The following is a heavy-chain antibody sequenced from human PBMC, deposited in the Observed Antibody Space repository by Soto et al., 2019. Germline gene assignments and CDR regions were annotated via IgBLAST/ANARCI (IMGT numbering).Heavy chain of an antibody. CDR2: ISGSGGST. Sequence: EVQLLESGGGLVQPGGSLRLSCAASGFTFSSYAMSWVRQAPGKGLEWVSAISGSGGSTYYAGSVKGRFTISRDNSKNTLYLQMNSLRAEDTAVYYCAKDRGYVYYFQHWGQGTLVTVSS. D-gene: IGHD5-12*01. V-gene: IGHV3-23*01. J-gene: IGHJ1*01. CDR3: AKDRGYVYYFQH. CDR1: GFTFSSYA.